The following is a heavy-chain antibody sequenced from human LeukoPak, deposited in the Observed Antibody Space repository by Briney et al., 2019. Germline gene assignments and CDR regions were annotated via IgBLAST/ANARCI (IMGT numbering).Heavy chain of an antibody. CDR3: ARRYDSGSYHLPH. D-gene: IGHD3-10*01. V-gene: IGHV1-8*01. Sequence: ASVRVSCKTSGYTFTSYDINWVRQAAGQGLEWMGWMNPNSGNTGYAQKFQGRITMARNTSISTAYMELSSLTSEDTAVYFCARRYDSGSYHLPHWGQGTLVTVSS. CDR1: GYTFTSYD. CDR2: MNPNSGNT. J-gene: IGHJ4*02.